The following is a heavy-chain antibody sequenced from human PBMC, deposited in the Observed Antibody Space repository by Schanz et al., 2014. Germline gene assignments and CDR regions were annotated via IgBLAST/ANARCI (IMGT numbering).Heavy chain of an antibody. J-gene: IGHJ5*02. CDR3: ATASSPVREAGAGSSFHL. CDR2: IKSKFDGATT. V-gene: IGHV3-15*01. CDR1: GFSFSDYY. D-gene: IGHD6-13*01. Sequence: VHLLESGGGLVEPGGSLRLSCAASGFSFSDYYMSWIRQAPGKGLEWVGRIKSKFDGATTDYVAPVKGRFSISRDDSQSTLYLQMNSLKIEDTAVYYCATASSPVREAGAGSSFHLWGQGTLVTVSS.